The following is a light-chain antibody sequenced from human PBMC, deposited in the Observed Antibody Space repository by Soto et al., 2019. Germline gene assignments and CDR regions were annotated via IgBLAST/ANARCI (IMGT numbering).Light chain of an antibody. V-gene: IGLV2-14*01. CDR2: AVS. CDR3: SSYTSSSTLV. CDR1: SSDVGGYNY. J-gene: IGLJ2*01. Sequence: SALTQPASVSGSPGQSITISCTGTSSDVGGYNYVSWYQQHPGKAPKLMIYAVSNRPSGVSNRFSGSKSGNTASLTISGLQAEDSADYSCSSYTSSSTLVFGGGTKLTVL.